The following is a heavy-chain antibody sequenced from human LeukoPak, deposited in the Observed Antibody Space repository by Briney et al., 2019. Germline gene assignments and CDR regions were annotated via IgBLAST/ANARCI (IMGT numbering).Heavy chain of an antibody. Sequence: PSETLSLTCAVSGYSISSGYYWGWIRQPPGKGLEWFGSIYHSGTTYYNPSLKSRVTISVDTSKNQFSLKLGSVTAADTAVYYCARRPDSSGYQYYFDYWGQGTLVTVSS. J-gene: IGHJ4*02. CDR2: IYHSGTT. D-gene: IGHD3-22*01. CDR3: ARRPDSSGYQYYFDY. CDR1: GYSISSGYY. V-gene: IGHV4-38-2*01.